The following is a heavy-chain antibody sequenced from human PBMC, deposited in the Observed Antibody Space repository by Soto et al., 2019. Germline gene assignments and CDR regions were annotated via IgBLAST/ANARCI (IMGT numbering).Heavy chain of an antibody. CDR2: VYYRGRS. D-gene: IGHD2-8*01. CDR3: VSQRTSVLTQAYFDY. V-gene: IGHV4-39*01. CDR1: GVSISNSSYY. J-gene: IGHJ4*02. Sequence: SETLSLTCTVSGVSISNSSYYWGWIRQSPGKGLEWIGSVYYRGRSYSKSSVKSRVTISVDTSKNQFSLNLNSVTASDTAVYFCVSQRTSVLTQAYFDYWGPGALVTVPQ.